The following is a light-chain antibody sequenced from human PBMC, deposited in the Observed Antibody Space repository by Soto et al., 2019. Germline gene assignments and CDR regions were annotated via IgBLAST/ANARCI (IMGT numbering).Light chain of an antibody. Sequence: EIVLTQSPGTLSLSPVERATLYCRASQSVSINLAWYQQKPGQAPRLLIYGASTRATGIPARFSGSGSGTEFTLTISSLQSEDFAVYYCQQYKNWPPITFGQGTRLEIK. CDR2: GAS. CDR1: QSVSIN. J-gene: IGKJ5*01. V-gene: IGKV3-15*01. CDR3: QQYKNWPPIT.